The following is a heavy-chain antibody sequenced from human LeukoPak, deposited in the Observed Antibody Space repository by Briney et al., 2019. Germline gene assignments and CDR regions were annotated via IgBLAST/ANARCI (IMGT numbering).Heavy chain of an antibody. V-gene: IGHV4-59*08. J-gene: IGHJ5*02. CDR1: GGSISSYY. CDR3: ARVIESVVVPAAIDPVGWFDP. Sequence: SETLSLTCTVSGGSISSYYWSWIRQPPGKGLEWIGYIYYSGSTNYNPSFKSRVTISVDTSKNRFSLKLSSVTAADTAVYYCARVIESVVVPAAIDPVGWFDPWGQGTLVTVSS. D-gene: IGHD2-2*01. CDR2: IYYSGST.